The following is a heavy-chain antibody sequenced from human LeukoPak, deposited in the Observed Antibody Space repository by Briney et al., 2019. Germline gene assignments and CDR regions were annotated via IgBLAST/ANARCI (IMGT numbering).Heavy chain of an antibody. CDR1: GYTLTELS. V-gene: IGHV1-24*01. D-gene: IGHD6-13*01. CDR3: ARDVFQQHLVHHWFDP. J-gene: IGHJ5*02. Sequence: ASVKVSCKVSGYTLTELSMHWVRQAPGKGLEWMGGFDPEDGETIYAQKFQGRVTMTEDTSTDTAYMELSSLRSEDTAVYYCARDVFQQHLVHHWFDPWGQGTLVTVSS. CDR2: FDPEDGET.